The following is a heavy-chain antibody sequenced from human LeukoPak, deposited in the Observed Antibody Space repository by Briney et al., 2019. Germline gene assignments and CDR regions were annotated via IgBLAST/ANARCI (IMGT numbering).Heavy chain of an antibody. CDR3: ARDKQHSYGRYFDH. CDR1: AGSISTYH. V-gene: IGHV4-59*01. Sequence: PSETLSLTCTVSAGSISTYHWNWIRQSPEKGLEWIGYMQSTGNSNYDPSFKSRVTISVDMSRNQIVLYLSSVTAADTAVYFCARDKQHSYGRYFDHWGQGILVTVSS. CDR2: MQSTGNS. D-gene: IGHD5-18*01. J-gene: IGHJ4*02.